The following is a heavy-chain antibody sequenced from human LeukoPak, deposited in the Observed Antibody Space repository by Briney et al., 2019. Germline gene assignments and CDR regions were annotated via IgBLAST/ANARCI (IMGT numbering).Heavy chain of an antibody. J-gene: IGHJ4*02. CDR1: GGSFSGYY. V-gene: IGHV4-34*01. CDR3: ATSTNSGYGR. Sequence: SETLSLTCAVYGGSFSGYYWSWIRQPPGKGLEWIGEINHSGSTNYNPSLKSRVTISVDTSKNQFSLKLSSVTAADTAVYYCATSTNSGYGRWGQGTLVTVSS. CDR2: INHSGST. D-gene: IGHD3-22*01.